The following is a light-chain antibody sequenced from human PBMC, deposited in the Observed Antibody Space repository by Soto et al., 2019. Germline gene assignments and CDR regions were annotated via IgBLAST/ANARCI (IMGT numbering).Light chain of an antibody. Sequence: DIVVTQSPDSLPVSLGERATITCTSSQSVLNSSNNKNYLAWYQQKPGQPPKLLIYWASTRESGVPDRFSGSGSGTEFTLTINSLQTEDVAVYYCQQYYSAPITFGKGTRLEIK. J-gene: IGKJ5*01. CDR2: WAS. CDR1: QSVLNSSNNKNY. V-gene: IGKV4-1*01. CDR3: QQYYSAPIT.